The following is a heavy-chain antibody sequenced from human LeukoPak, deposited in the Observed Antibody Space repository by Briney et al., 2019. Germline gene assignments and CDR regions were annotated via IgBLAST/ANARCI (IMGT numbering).Heavy chain of an antibody. CDR2: IYNDGDT. Sequence: SETLSLTCTVSGGPITSSAYYWVWVRQSPGTGLEWIGSIYNDGDTYYNPSFESRVTIAIETSKNQFSLRLTSVTAADTAVYYCTSRGFRLPLDAFDVWGQGTRVAVSS. J-gene: IGHJ3*01. CDR3: TSRGFRLPLDAFDV. V-gene: IGHV4-39*01. CDR1: GGPITSSAYY.